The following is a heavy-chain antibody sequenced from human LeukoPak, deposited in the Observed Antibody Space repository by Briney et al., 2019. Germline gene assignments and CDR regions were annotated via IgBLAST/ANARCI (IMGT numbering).Heavy chain of an antibody. CDR2: TYSGGST. Sequence: TGGSLRLSCAASGFIVTTSYMSWVRQAPGKGLEWVSVTYSGGSTSHADSVKGRFTVSRDDSKNMVYLQMNSMRHDDTAVYYCARTYYDYRVGTNYFDYWGQGTLVTVSS. CDR3: ARTYYDYRVGTNYFDY. CDR1: GFIVTTSY. D-gene: IGHD3-3*01. J-gene: IGHJ4*02. V-gene: IGHV3-66*01.